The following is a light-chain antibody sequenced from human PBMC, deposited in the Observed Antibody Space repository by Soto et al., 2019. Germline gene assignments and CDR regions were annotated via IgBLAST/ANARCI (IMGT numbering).Light chain of an antibody. CDR2: DSS. J-gene: IGKJ5*01. V-gene: IGKV3-15*01. CDR3: QQYNNWPAIT. Sequence: EIVLTQSPGTLSLSPGERATLSSRASQSVSSYLAWYQQKPGQAPRLLIYDSSTRATGIPARFSGSGSGTEFTLTISSLQSEDFAIYYCQQYNNWPAITFGQGTRLEIK. CDR1: QSVSSY.